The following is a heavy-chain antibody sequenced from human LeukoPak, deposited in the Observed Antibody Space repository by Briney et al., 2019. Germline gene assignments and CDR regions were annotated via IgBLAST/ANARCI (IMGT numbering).Heavy chain of an antibody. D-gene: IGHD6-13*01. V-gene: IGHV3-23*01. CDR3: AKVGPYSSSWYDYYYYGLDV. CDR1: GFTFSSYA. Sequence: GGSLRLSCAASGFTFSSYAMSWVRQAPGKGLEWVSAICGSGDSTYYADSVKGRFTISRDNSKNTLYLQMNSLRAEDTAVYYCAKVGPYSSSWYDYYYYGLDVWGQGTTVTVSS. J-gene: IGHJ6*02. CDR2: ICGSGDST.